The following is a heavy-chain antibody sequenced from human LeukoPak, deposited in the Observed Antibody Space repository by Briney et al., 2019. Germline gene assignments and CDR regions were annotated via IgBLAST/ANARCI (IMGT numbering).Heavy chain of an antibody. CDR1: GGTFSSYA. V-gene: IGHV1-69*06. CDR3: ARGGDYDILTGYLPSNWFDP. Sequence: GASVTVSCKASGGTFSSYAISWVRQAPGQGLEWMGGIIPIFGTANYAQKFQGRVTITADKSTSTAYMELSSLRSEDTAVYHCARGGDYDILTGYLPSNWFDPWGQGTLVTVSS. J-gene: IGHJ5*02. CDR2: IIPIFGTA. D-gene: IGHD3-9*01.